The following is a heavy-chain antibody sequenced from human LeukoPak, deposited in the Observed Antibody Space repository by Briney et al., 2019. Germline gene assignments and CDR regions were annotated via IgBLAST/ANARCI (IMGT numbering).Heavy chain of an antibody. Sequence: SETLSLTCTVSGXSINYYYWSWIRQPPGKGQEWIGHIYHTGSTNYNPSLKSRVTISLDTSKNQFSLKLTSVSAADTAVYYCARDVRTINVLTGYYRPYYFDYWGQGTLVTVSS. CDR2: IYHTGST. J-gene: IGHJ4*02. V-gene: IGHV4-59*01. D-gene: IGHD3-9*01. CDR1: GXSINYYY. CDR3: ARDVRTINVLTGYYRPYYFDY.